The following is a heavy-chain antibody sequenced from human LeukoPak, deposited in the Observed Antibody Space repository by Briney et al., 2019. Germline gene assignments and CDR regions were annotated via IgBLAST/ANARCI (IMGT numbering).Heavy chain of an antibody. D-gene: IGHD3-10*01. Sequence: GGSLRLSCAASGFTFSSYGMHWVRQAPGKGLEWVAFIRHDGSNKYYADSVKGRFTISRDNSKNTLYLQMNSLRAEDTAVYYCAKDGHYYGSGSYFDYWGQGTLVTVSS. V-gene: IGHV3-30*02. CDR1: GFTFSSYG. CDR2: IRHDGSNK. CDR3: AKDGHYYGSGSYFDY. J-gene: IGHJ4*02.